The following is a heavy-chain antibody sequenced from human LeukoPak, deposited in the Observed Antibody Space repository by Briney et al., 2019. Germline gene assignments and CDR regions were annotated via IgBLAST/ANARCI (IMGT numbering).Heavy chain of an antibody. D-gene: IGHD2-15*01. CDR3: AKDRCSGGSCSRWFDP. Sequence: PGGSLRLSCAASGFTFSSYAMSWVRQAPGKGLEWVSAISGSGGSTYYADSVKGRFTISRDNSKNTLYLQMNSLRAEDTAVYYCAKDRCSGGSCSRWFDPWGQGTLVTVSS. CDR2: ISGSGGST. V-gene: IGHV3-23*01. J-gene: IGHJ5*02. CDR1: GFTFSSYA.